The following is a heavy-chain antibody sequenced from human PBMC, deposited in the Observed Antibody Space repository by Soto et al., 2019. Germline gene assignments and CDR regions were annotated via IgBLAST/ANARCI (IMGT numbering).Heavy chain of an antibody. CDR3: ASSMGRGGNDY. D-gene: IGHD3-10*01. J-gene: IGHJ4*02. V-gene: IGHV3-7*05. CDR1: GFTFSDYW. Sequence: EVQLVESGGGLVQPGGSLRLSCAASGFTFSDYWMSWVRQAPGKGLECVANIKTDGSEKYYVDPVKGRFTISRDNAKNSLYLQINILRAEDTAVYYCASSMGRGGNDYWGQGTLVAVSS. CDR2: IKTDGSEK.